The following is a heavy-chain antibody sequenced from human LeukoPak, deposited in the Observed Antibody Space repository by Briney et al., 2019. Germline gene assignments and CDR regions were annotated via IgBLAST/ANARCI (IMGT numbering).Heavy chain of an antibody. CDR2: IKSKTYGGAT. J-gene: IGHJ4*02. V-gene: IGHV3-15*01. CDR3: ISFASGEFH. D-gene: IGHD2-15*01. Sequence: GGSLRLSCAPSGFTFSNYGMHWVRQAPGKGLNWLGRIKSKTYGGATDYAAPVKGRFTISRDDSKKSVYLQMNSLKIEDTAVYYCISFASGEFHWGQGTLVTVSS. CDR1: GFTFSNYG.